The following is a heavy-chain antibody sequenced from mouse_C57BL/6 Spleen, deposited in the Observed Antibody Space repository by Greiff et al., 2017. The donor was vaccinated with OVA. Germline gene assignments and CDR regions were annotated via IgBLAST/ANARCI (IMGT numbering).Heavy chain of an antibody. D-gene: IGHD1-1*01. V-gene: IGHV1-53*01. Sequence: QVQLQQPGTELVKPGASVKLSCKASGYTFTSYWMHWVKQRPGQGLEWIGNINPSNGGTNYNEKFKSKATLTVDKSSSTAYMQLSSLTSEDSAVYYCARSGGSRGYWYFDVWGTGTTVTVSS. CDR3: ARSGGSRGYWYFDV. J-gene: IGHJ1*03. CDR2: INPSNGGT. CDR1: GYTFTSYW.